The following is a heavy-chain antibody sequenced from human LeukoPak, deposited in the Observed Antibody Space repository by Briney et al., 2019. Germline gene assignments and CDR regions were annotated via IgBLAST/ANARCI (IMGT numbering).Heavy chain of an antibody. CDR3: ARVRPCTTATCYRWFDP. J-gene: IGHJ5*02. D-gene: IGHD2-2*01. Sequence: ASVKVSCKASGYTFTSYDINWVRQATGQGLEWMGWINPNSGGTNYAQKFQGRVTVTGDTSISTVYMDLSGLRSDDTAMYYCARVRPCTTATCYRWFDPWGQGTLVTVSS. CDR2: INPNSGGT. V-gene: IGHV1-2*02. CDR1: GYTFTSYD.